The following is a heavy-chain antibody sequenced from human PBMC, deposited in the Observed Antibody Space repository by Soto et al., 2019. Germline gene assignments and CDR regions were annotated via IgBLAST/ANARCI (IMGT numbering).Heavy chain of an antibody. J-gene: IGHJ5*02. D-gene: IGHD3-16*01. CDR2: ISYDGSNK. CDR1: GFTFSSYA. CDR3: ARDNAAGDLGDFNWFDP. Sequence: QVQLVESGGGVVQPGRSLRLSCAASGFTFSSYAMHWVRQAPGKGLEWVAVISYDGSNKYYADSVKGRFTISRDNSKNTLYLQMNSLRAEDTAVYYCARDNAAGDLGDFNWFDPWGQGTLVTVSS. V-gene: IGHV3-30-3*01.